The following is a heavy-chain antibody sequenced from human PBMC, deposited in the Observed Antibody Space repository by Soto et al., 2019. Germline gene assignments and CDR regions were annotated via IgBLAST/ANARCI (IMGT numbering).Heavy chain of an antibody. CDR3: DRSRDLISFFLQHGSPYYFDY. CDR1: GFTFSSYG. V-gene: IGHV3-33*01. J-gene: IGHJ4*02. CDR2: IWYDGSNK. D-gene: IGHD1-1*01. Sequence: SLRLSCAASGFTFSSYGMHWVRQPPGKGLEWVAVIWYDGSNKYYAYSVKGRFTISRDNSKNTLYLQMNSLTAEDTAVYYCDRSRDLISFFLQHGSPYYFDYWGQGNLVTVSS.